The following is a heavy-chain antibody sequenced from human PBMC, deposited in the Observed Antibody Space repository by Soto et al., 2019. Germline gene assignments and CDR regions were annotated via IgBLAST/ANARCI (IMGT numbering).Heavy chain of an antibody. CDR1: GGSISSYY. D-gene: IGHD2-2*01. J-gene: IGHJ3*02. Sequence: PSETLSLTCTVSGGSISSYYWSWIRQPPGKGLEWIGYIYYSGSTNYNPSLKSRFTISRDNAENSLTLQMNSLRVEDMAVYYCARDSGYCISADCKGDAFDIWGQGTMVTVSS. CDR3: ARDSGYCISADCKGDAFDI. V-gene: IGHV4-59*12. CDR2: IYYSGST.